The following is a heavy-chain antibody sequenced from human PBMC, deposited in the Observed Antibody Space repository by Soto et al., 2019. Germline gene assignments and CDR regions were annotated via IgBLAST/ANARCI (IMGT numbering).Heavy chain of an antibody. CDR3: ARHGELAGSYPYIRFNAFDI. CDR2: IYYSGST. J-gene: IGHJ3*02. CDR1: GGSISSSSYD. V-gene: IGHV4-39*01. D-gene: IGHD1-26*01. Sequence: PSETLSLTCTVSGGSISSSSYDWGWIRQPPGKGLEWIGSIYYSGSTCYNPSLKSRVTISVDTSKNQFSLKLSSVTAADTAVYYCARHGELAGSYPYIRFNAFDIWGQGTMVTVSS.